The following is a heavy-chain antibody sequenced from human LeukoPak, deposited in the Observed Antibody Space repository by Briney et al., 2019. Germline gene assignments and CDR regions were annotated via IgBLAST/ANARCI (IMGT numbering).Heavy chain of an antibody. CDR3: AKDIVVVPAAMPFDAFDI. CDR2: ISGSGGST. CDR1: GFTFSSYA. V-gene: IGHV3-23*01. J-gene: IGHJ3*02. Sequence: GGSLRLSCAASGFTFSSYAMSWVRQAPGKGLEWVSAISGSGGSTYYADSVKGRFTISRDNSKNTLYLQMNSLRAEDAAVYYCAKDIVVVPAAMPFDAFDIWGQGTMVTVSS. D-gene: IGHD2-2*01.